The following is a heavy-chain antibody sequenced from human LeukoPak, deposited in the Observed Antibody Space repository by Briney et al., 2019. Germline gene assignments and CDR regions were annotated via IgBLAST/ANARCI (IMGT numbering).Heavy chain of an antibody. CDR3: ARDAARGYSYGFGPDY. Sequence: GASVKVSCKASGGTFSSYAISWVRQAPGQGLEWMGRIIPILGIANYAQKFQGRVTITADKSTSTAYMELSSLRSEDTAVYYCARDAARGYSYGFGPDYWGQGTLVTVPS. D-gene: IGHD5-18*01. V-gene: IGHV1-69*04. CDR1: GGTFSSYA. J-gene: IGHJ4*02. CDR2: IIPILGIA.